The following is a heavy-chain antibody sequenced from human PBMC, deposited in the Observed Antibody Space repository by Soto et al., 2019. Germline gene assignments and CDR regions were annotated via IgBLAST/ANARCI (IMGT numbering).Heavy chain of an antibody. CDR3: ARFGGTVTTYYYFDY. CDR1: GGSFSGYY. V-gene: IGHV4-34*01. CDR2: INHSGST. J-gene: IGHJ4*02. D-gene: IGHD4-4*01. Sequence: SETLSLTCAVYGGSFSGYYWSWIRQPTGKGLGWIGEINHSGSTNYNPSLQSRVTISVNTYKNQFALKLSSVTAADPAVSYCARFGGTVTTYYYFDYWLQGTLVTVSS.